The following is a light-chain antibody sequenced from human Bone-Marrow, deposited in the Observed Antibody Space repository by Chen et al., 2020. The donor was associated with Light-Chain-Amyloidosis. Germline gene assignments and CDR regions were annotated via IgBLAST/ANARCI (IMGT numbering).Light chain of an antibody. V-gene: IGLV3-25*03. CDR3: QSADSSGTYEVI. CDR2: RDT. Sequence: SYELTQPPPVSVSPGQPARFTCPGDDLPTKYAYWYQQKPGQAPVLVIHRDTERPSGISERFSGSSSGTTATLTISGVQAEDEADYHCQSADSSGTYEVIFGGGTKLTVL. CDR1: DLPTKY. J-gene: IGLJ2*01.